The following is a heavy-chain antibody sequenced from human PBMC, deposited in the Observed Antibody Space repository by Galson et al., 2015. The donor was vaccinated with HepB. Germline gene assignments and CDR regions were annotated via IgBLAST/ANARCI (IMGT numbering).Heavy chain of an antibody. CDR3: TTGETRWGGWMGGY. CDR1: GFTFSNAW. V-gene: IGHV3-15*07. CDR2: IKSKTDGGTT. J-gene: IGHJ4*02. D-gene: IGHD4-23*01. Sequence: SLRLSCAASGFTFSNAWMNWVRQAPGKGLEWVGRIKSKTDGGTTDYAAPVKGRFTISRDDSKNTLYLQMNSLKTEDTAVYYCTTGETRWGGWMGGYWGQGTLVTVSS.